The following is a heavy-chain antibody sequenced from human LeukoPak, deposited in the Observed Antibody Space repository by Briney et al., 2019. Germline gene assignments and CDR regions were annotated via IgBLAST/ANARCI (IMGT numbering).Heavy chain of an antibody. V-gene: IGHV3-21*01. D-gene: IGHD2-15*01. CDR3: AKQLGYCSDGSCYFPY. Sequence: GGSLRLSCTASGFTFSTYTMNWVRQAPGKGLEWVSSLSSNNRYIYYGDSMKGRFTVSRDNAKNSLYLQMNSLRAEDTAVYYCAKQLGYCSDGSCYFPYWGQGTLVTVSS. J-gene: IGHJ4*02. CDR2: LSSNNRYI. CDR1: GFTFSTYT.